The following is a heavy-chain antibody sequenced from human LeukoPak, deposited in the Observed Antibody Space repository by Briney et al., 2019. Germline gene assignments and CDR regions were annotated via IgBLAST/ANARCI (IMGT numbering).Heavy chain of an antibody. D-gene: IGHD2-21*02. V-gene: IGHV3-11*01. CDR1: GFPFRDYY. CDR3: ARDSGDSLDY. J-gene: IGHJ4*02. Sequence: GGSLRLSCAASGFPFRDYYMTWIRQAPGKGLEWISYISRSGDTLYYADSVEGRFTISRDNAKNSLFLQMNSLRADDTAVYYCARDSGDSLDYWGQGTLVTVSS. CDR2: ISRSGDTL.